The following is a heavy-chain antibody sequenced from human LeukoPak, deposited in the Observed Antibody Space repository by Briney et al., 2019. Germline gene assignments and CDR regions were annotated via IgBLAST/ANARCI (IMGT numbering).Heavy chain of an antibody. CDR3: ARVEVGGMRDGYYYYYMDV. V-gene: IGHV1-18*01. CDR1: GYTFTSYG. CDR2: ISAYNGNT. Sequence: VASVKVSCKASGYTFTSYGISWVRQAPGQGLEWMGWISAYNGNTNCAQKLQGRVTMTTDTSTSTAYMELRSLRSDDTAVYYCARVEVGGMRDGYYYYYMDVWGKGTTVTVSS. J-gene: IGHJ6*03. D-gene: IGHD2-15*01.